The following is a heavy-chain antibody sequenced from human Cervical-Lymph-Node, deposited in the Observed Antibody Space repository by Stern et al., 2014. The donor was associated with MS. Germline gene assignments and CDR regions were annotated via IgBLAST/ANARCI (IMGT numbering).Heavy chain of an antibody. D-gene: IGHD3-16*01. CDR2: IRSSGSTT. J-gene: IGHJ6*02. CDR1: GFTFSDYY. V-gene: IGHV3-11*01. CDR3: ARGGTYYYYGMDV. Sequence: VQLVQSGGGLVKPGGSLRLSCAASGFTFSDYYMSWVRQAPGKGLEWVSHIRSSGSTTYYADSVKGRFTISRDNAKNSLFLQMNSLRAEDTAVYYCARGGTYYYYGMDVWGQGTTVTVSS.